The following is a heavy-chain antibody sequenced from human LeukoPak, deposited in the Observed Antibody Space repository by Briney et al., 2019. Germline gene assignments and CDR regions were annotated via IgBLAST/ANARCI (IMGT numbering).Heavy chain of an antibody. Sequence: PVWSLRRSRAASGFTVSTNYMSWVRQAPGKRPEWISIIYRGGDTYYADSVKGRFTISRDNSKNTLYLQMDRLRAEDTAVYYCARDKRDCSSGRCWGVQFGPWGQGTLVTVSS. CDR1: GFTVSTNY. CDR2: IYRGGDT. D-gene: IGHD2-15*01. J-gene: IGHJ5*02. V-gene: IGHV3-66*01. CDR3: ARDKRDCSSGRCWGVQFGP.